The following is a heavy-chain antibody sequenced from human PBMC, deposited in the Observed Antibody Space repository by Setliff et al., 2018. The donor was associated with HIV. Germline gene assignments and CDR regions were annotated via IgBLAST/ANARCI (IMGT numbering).Heavy chain of an antibody. CDR2: IIPIFGTA. CDR3: ARAPKRVYYYGSGSYLHDAFDI. J-gene: IGHJ3*02. CDR1: GGTFSSYA. D-gene: IGHD3-10*01. V-gene: IGHV1-69*05. Sequence: GASVKVSCKASGGTFSSYAISWVRQAPGQGLEWMGGIIPIFGTANYAQKFQGRVTITTDESTSTAYMELRSLRSDDTAVYYCARAPKRVYYYGSGSYLHDAFDIWGQGTMVTVSS.